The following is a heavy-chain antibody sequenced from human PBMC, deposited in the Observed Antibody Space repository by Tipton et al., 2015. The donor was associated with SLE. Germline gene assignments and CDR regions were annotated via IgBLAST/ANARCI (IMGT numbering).Heavy chain of an antibody. V-gene: IGHV4-31*03. CDR1: GGSISSGDYF. CDR3: VSSGYPLGSFDV. D-gene: IGHD3-9*01. CDR2: IFYTGST. Sequence: TLSLTCTVSGGSISSGDYFWSWIRQHPGKGLEWIGYIFYTGSTYYNPSLKSRLTISVDTSKNEFSLALSSVTAADTALYYCVSSGYPLGSFDVWGQGTMVTVS. J-gene: IGHJ3*01.